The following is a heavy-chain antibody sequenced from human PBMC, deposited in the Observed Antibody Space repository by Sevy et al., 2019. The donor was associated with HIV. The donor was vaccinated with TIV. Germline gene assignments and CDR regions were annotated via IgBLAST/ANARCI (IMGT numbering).Heavy chain of an antibody. J-gene: IGHJ4*02. Sequence: SETLSLSCTVSGGSMTSYYWSWIRQPPGKGLEWIGYIYYSGSTNYNPSLKSRVTMSVDTSKNQFSLTLISVSAADTAGYHWARSVGMENYFDYWGQGALVTVSS. V-gene: IGHV4-59*13. CDR2: IYYSGST. CDR1: GGSMTSYY. D-gene: IGHD2-21*01. CDR3: ARSVGMENYFDY.